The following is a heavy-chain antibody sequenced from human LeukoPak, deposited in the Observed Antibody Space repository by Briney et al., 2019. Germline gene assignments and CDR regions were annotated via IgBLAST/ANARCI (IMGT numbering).Heavy chain of an antibody. CDR1: GGSISSGGYY. CDR3: ASSRSSWYYFDY. J-gene: IGHJ4*02. Sequence: SETLSLTCTVSGGSISSGGYYWSWIRQHPGKGLEWIGYIYYSGSTYYNPSLKSRVTISVDTSKNQFSLKLSSVTAADTAVYYCASSRSSWYYFDYWGQGTLVTVSS. D-gene: IGHD6-13*01. V-gene: IGHV4-31*03. CDR2: IYYSGST.